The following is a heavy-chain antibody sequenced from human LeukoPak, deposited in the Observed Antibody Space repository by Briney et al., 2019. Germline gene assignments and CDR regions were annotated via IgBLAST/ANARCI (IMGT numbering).Heavy chain of an antibody. CDR2: ISASGGST. CDR3: AKVTPDYGDSN. Sequence: GGSLRLSCAASGFTFSSYAMSWVRQAPGKGLEWVSGISASGGSTSYADSVRGRFTISRDNSKNTLYLQMNSLRAEDTAVYYCAKVTPDYGDSNWGQRTLVTVSS. D-gene: IGHD4-17*01. V-gene: IGHV3-23*01. J-gene: IGHJ4*02. CDR1: GFTFSSYA.